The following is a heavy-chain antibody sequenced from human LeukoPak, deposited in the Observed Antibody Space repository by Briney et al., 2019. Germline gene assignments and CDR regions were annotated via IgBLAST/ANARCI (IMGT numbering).Heavy chain of an antibody. CDR1: GYSFTSYD. J-gene: IGHJ2*01. Sequence: ASVKVSCKXSGYSFTSYDINWVRQATGQGLEWMGWMNPNSGNTGYAQKFQGRVTMTRDTSISTAYMELSSLRSEDTAVYYCARVFRGFWYFDLWGRGTLVTVSS. V-gene: IGHV1-8*01. D-gene: IGHD3-16*01. CDR3: ARVFRGFWYFDL. CDR2: MNPNSGNT.